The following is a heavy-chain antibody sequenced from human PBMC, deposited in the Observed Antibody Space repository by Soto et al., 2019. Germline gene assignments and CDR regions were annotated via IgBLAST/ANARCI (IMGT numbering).Heavy chain of an antibody. D-gene: IGHD3-16*01. Sequence: GASVKVSCKASGYTFTNYYIHWVRQAPGQGLEWMGIINPSAGSTTYAQKFQGRVTMTRDTSTSTVYMELSSLRSEDTAVYYCARGVWVGWQLVPQKTYLEKTYYDRDVGGKGTTVTVSS. CDR2: INPSAGST. J-gene: IGHJ6*04. CDR3: ARGVWVGWQLVPQKTYLEKTYYDRDV. CDR1: GYTFTNYY. V-gene: IGHV1-46*01.